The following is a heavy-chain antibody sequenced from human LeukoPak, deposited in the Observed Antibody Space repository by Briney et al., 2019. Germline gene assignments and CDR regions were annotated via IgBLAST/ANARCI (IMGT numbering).Heavy chain of an antibody. CDR3: ARADFRSRGVLDY. V-gene: IGHV1-3*01. CDR2: INAGNGNT. J-gene: IGHJ4*02. Sequence: GASVKVSCKASGYTFTSYAMHWVRQAPGQRLEWMGWINAGNGNTKYSQKFQGRVTITRDTSASTAYMELSSLRSEDTAVYYCARADFRSRGVLDYWGQGTLVTVSS. D-gene: IGHD3-10*01. CDR1: GYTFTSYA.